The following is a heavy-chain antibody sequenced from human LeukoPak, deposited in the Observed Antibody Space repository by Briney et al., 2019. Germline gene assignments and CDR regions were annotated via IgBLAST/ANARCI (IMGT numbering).Heavy chain of an antibody. CDR2: ISSSSSYI. Sequence: PGGSLRLSCAASGFTFSSYSMNWVRQAPGKGLEWVSSISSSSSYIYYADSVKARFTIPRDNAKNSLYLQMNSLRAEDTAVYYCASGGYYDSSGYYLNFDYWGQGTLVTVSS. CDR1: GFTFSSYS. V-gene: IGHV3-21*01. J-gene: IGHJ4*02. D-gene: IGHD3-22*01. CDR3: ASGGYYDSSGYYLNFDY.